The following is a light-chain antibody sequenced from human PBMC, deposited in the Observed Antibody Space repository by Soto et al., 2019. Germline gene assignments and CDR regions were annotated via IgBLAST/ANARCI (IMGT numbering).Light chain of an antibody. V-gene: IGKV1-39*01. Sequence: DIQMTQSPSSLSASLGETVTMTCLPSQFISTYLNWYQQKPGKAPNLLIYTTSSLHSGVPSRFSGSGSGTDFTLTISSLQPEDFATYYCQQSYSTPITFGQGTRLEIK. CDR2: TTS. CDR3: QQSYSTPIT. CDR1: QFISTY. J-gene: IGKJ5*01.